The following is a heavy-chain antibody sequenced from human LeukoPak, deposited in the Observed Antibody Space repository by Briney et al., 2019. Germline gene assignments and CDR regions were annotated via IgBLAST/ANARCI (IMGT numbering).Heavy chain of an antibody. V-gene: IGHV3-21*01. CDR2: ITTSSTYI. CDR1: GFTFSSYS. Sequence: PGGSLRLSCTASGFTFSSYSVSWVRQAPGKGLEWVSSITTSSTYISYADSVKGRFTISRDNAKNSLYPQMNSLRAEDTAVYYCARGKYSSGWFDYWGQGTLVTVSS. CDR3: ARGKYSSGWFDY. D-gene: IGHD6-19*01. J-gene: IGHJ4*02.